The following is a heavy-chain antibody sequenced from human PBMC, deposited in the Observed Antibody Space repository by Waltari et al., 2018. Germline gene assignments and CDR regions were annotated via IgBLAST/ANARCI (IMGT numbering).Heavy chain of an antibody. V-gene: IGHV3-7*01. CDR3: VRDYPPAFGNVPPLYYYGMDV. CDR2: IKRDGSEI. J-gene: IGHJ6*02. CDR1: GFNFRHYW. Sequence: EVQLVESGGDLVAPGGSQKAPCEASGFNFRHYWLDWARHSPGRGLQWVASIKRDGSEIYYLDSAKGRFTISRDNAKKSLYLEMNELRVEDTATYYCVRDYPPAFGNVPPLYYYGMDVWGQGTTVIVSS. D-gene: IGHD3-16*01.